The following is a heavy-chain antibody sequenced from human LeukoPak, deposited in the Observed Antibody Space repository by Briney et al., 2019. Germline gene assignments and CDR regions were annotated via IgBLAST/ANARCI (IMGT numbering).Heavy chain of an antibody. D-gene: IGHD3-16*02. Sequence: GGSLRLSCAASGLTFSRYSMNWVRQAPGKALEWISYISSSSTTIHYADSVKGRFTISRDNAKTSLYLQMSGLRAEDTAVYYCVRPESPDGMTFGGIIVHDAFDVWGQGTMVTVSS. CDR1: GLTFSRYS. CDR3: VRPESPDGMTFGGIIVHDAFDV. V-gene: IGHV3-48*04. CDR2: ISSSSTTI. J-gene: IGHJ3*01.